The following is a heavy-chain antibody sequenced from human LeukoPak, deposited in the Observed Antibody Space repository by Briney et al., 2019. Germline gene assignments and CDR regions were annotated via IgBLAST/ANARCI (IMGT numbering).Heavy chain of an antibody. Sequence: GGSLRLSCAASGFTFSSYEMNWVRQAPGKGLEWVSYSNDSVSTMYYADSVKGRFTISRDNAKNSLYLQMNSLRVEDTAVYYCARDPLRVAGTGRYFDLWGRGTLVTVSS. CDR2: SNDSVSTM. D-gene: IGHD1-14*01. CDR1: GFTFSSYE. V-gene: IGHV3-48*03. J-gene: IGHJ2*01. CDR3: ARDPLRVAGTGRYFDL.